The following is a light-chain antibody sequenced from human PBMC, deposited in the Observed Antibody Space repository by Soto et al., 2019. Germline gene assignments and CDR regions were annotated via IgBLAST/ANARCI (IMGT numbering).Light chain of an antibody. Sequence: DIQMTQSPSTLSASVGDRVIITCRASQNINRWVAWYQQKPGKAPQLLIYDDSSLKSGVPSRFSCSVSGTEFTLTVSSLQSDDFATYYCQQYNSSPGTFGQGTRVEIK. CDR2: DDS. V-gene: IGKV1-5*01. CDR1: QNINRW. CDR3: QQYNSSPGT. J-gene: IGKJ1*01.